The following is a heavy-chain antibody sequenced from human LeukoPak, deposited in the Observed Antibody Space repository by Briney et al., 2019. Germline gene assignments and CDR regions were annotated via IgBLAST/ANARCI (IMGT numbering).Heavy chain of an antibody. J-gene: IGHJ4*02. D-gene: IGHD2-2*01. Sequence: GGSLRLSCATSGFTFSPYWMNWVRQAPGQGLEWVANVNPDGSETYYLDSVKGRFTISRDNVKNSLYLLMNSLRAEDTAVYYCGRWGIEAAIDYWGQGTLVTVSS. CDR1: GFTFSPYW. CDR3: GRWGIEAAIDY. V-gene: IGHV3-7*01. CDR2: VNPDGSET.